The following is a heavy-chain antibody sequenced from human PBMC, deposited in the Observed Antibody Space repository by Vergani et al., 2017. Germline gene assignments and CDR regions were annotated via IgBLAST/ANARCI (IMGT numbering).Heavy chain of an antibody. Sequence: QVQLVQSGAEVKKPGASVKVSCKASGYTFTSYGISWVRQAPGQGLEWMGWISAYNGNTNYAQKLQGRVTMTTDTSTSTSYMELRSLRSDDTAVYYCARYSYQLHPYYYYGMDVWGQGTTVTVSS. J-gene: IGHJ6*02. CDR3: ARYSYQLHPYYYYGMDV. D-gene: IGHD2-2*01. CDR2: ISAYNGNT. CDR1: GYTFTSYG. V-gene: IGHV1-18*01.